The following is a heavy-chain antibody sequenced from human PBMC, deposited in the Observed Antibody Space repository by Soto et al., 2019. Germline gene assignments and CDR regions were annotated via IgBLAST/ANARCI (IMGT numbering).Heavy chain of an antibody. CDR3: ARDPGYYGSAALYYFGMDV. CDR1: GYTFTSYA. V-gene: IGHV1-3*01. D-gene: IGHD3-10*01. CDR2: INAGNGNT. J-gene: IGHJ6*02. Sequence: ASVKVSCKASGYTFTSYAMHWVRQAPGQRLAWMGWINAGNGNTKYSQKFQGRVTITRDTSASTAYMELSSLRSEDTAVYYCARDPGYYGSAALYYFGMDVWGQGTTVTVSS.